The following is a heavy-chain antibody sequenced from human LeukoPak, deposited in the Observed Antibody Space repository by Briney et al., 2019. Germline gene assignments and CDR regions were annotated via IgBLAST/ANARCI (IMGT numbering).Heavy chain of an antibody. CDR2: MNPNSGNT. D-gene: IGHD4-17*01. CDR3: ARGSPSPYGDYHADY. Sequence: ASVKVSCKASGGTFTSYDINWVRQGTGQGLEWMGWMNPNSGNTGYAQKFQGRVTMTRNTSISTAYMELSSLRSEDTAVYYCARGSPSPYGDYHADYWGQGTLVTVSS. CDR1: GGTFTSYD. J-gene: IGHJ4*02. V-gene: IGHV1-8*01.